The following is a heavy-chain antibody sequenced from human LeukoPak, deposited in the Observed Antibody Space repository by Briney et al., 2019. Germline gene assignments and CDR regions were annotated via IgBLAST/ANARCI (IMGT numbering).Heavy chain of an antibody. CDR2: IYHSGTT. J-gene: IGHJ5*02. CDR1: GVSISRGGYA. CDR3: ARGTNWNYGNWFDP. V-gene: IGHV4-30-2*01. Sequence: PSETLSLTCAVSGVSISRGGYAWNWIRQPPVKGLEWIAYIYHSGTTYYNPSLKSRVTISVDTSKNQFSLKLSSVTAADTAVYYCARGTNWNYGNWFDPWGQGTLVTVSS. D-gene: IGHD1-7*01.